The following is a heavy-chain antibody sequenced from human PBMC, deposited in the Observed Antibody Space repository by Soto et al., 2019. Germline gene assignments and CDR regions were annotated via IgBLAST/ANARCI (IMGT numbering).Heavy chain of an antibody. CDR3: ARDRIAGSKYYYGMDV. V-gene: IGHV1-69*01. Sequence: QVQLVQSGAEVKKPGSSVRVSCKASGGTFSSYAISWVRQGPGQGLEWMGGIIPIFGTENYAQKFQGRVTITADESTSTAYMELSSLRSEDTAVYYCARDRIAGSKYYYGMDVWGQGTTVTVSS. D-gene: IGHD6-13*01. J-gene: IGHJ6*02. CDR2: IIPIFGTE. CDR1: GGTFSSYA.